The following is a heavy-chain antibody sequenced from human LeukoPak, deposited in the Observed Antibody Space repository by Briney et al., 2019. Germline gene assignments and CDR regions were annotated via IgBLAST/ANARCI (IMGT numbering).Heavy chain of an antibody. Sequence: GGSLRLSCAASGYTFSSYTMNWVRQAPGKGLEWVSSISNSPSYVYYADSVKGRFTISRDNAKNLLYLQMHSLGAEDTAVYYCARLEGLWFAWGQGTLVTVSS. CDR1: GYTFSSYT. CDR2: ISNSPSYV. J-gene: IGHJ5*02. CDR3: ARLEGLWFA. D-gene: IGHD3-10*01. V-gene: IGHV3-21*06.